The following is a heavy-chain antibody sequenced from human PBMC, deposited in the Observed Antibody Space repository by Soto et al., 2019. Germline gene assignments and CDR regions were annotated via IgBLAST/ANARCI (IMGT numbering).Heavy chain of an antibody. Sequence: SETLSLTCTVSGGSISSYYWSWIRQRPGKGLEWIGYINYSGSTNYNPSLKSRVTISVDTSKNQFSLKLSSVTAADTAVYYCARGGMVRGALKKDFDYWGQGTLVTSPQ. CDR2: INYSGST. J-gene: IGHJ4*02. CDR3: ARGGMVRGALKKDFDY. CDR1: GGSISSYY. V-gene: IGHV4-59*12. D-gene: IGHD3-10*01.